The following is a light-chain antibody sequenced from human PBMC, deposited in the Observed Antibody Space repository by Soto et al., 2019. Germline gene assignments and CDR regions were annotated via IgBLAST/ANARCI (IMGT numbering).Light chain of an antibody. J-gene: IGLJ2*01. CDR3: SSYAGSSIPVA. CDR2: DVT. V-gene: IGLV2-8*01. CDR1: SSDVGGYNF. Sequence: QSALTQPPSGSGSPGQSVTISCTGASSDVGGYNFVSWYQHHPGKAPRLMIYDVTQRPSGVPDRFSGSKSGNTASLTVSGLQVDDEAYYYCSSYAGSSIPVAFGGGTKLTVL.